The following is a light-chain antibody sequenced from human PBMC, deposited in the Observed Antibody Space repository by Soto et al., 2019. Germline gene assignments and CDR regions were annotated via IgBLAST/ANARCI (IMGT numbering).Light chain of an antibody. J-gene: IGLJ2*01. CDR3: CSYADSSTFVE. CDR2: EGS. V-gene: IGLV2-23*01. CDR1: SSDVGSYNL. Sequence: QSVLTQPASVCGSPGQSITISCTGTSSDVGSYNLVSWYQQHPGKAPKLMIYEGSKRPSGVSNRFSGSKSGNTASLTISGLQAEDEADYYCCSYADSSTFVEFGGGTKVTVL.